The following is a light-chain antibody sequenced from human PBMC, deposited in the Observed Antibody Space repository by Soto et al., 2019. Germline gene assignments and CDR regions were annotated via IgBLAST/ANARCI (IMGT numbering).Light chain of an antibody. Sequence: EIVLTQSPGTLSLSPGERATLSCRASQSVSSNYLAWYQQKPGQAPRLLISGASSRATGIPDRFSASGSGTDFTLTISRLEPEDFAVYYCQQYDGSPTFGPGTKVDIK. V-gene: IGKV3-20*01. CDR1: QSVSSNY. CDR2: GAS. CDR3: QQYDGSPT. J-gene: IGKJ3*01.